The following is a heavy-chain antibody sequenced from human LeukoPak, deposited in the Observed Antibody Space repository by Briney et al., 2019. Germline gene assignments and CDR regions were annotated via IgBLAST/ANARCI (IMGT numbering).Heavy chain of an antibody. CDR3: AKVNYYGSGEIYYYYGMDV. Sequence: GGSLRLSCAASGFTFSNYAMSWVRQAPGKGLEWVSAISGSGGSTYYADSVKGRFTISRDNFKNTLYLQMHSLRAEDTAVYYCAKVNYYGSGEIYYYYGMDVWGQGTTVTVSS. J-gene: IGHJ6*02. CDR2: ISGSGGST. D-gene: IGHD3-10*01. V-gene: IGHV3-23*01. CDR1: GFTFSNYA.